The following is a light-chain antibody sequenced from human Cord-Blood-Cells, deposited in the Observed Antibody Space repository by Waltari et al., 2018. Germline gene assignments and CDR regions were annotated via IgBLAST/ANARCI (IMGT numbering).Light chain of an antibody. CDR2: DVS. CDR1: RCAVGGFHF. J-gene: IGLJ3*02. V-gene: IGLV2-14*03. CDR3: SSYTSSSTLV. Sequence: QSALPQPASVSGPPGRSTTISSPGPRCAVGGFHFVSWYQQHPGKAPKLMIYDVSNRPSGVSNRFSGSKSGNTASLTISGLQAEDEADYYCSSYTSSSTLVFGGGTKLTVL.